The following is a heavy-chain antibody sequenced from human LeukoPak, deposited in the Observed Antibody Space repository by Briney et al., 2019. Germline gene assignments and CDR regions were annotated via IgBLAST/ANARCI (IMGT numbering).Heavy chain of an antibody. D-gene: IGHD6-13*01. Sequence: SQTLSLTCTVSGGSISSGAYYWNWIRQHPGKGLEWIGYIYHSGSAYYNPSLKSRITISVDTSKNHFSLKLSSVTATDTAVYYCATSGYSSSWLGVFDYWGQGTLVAVSS. CDR2: IYHSGSA. V-gene: IGHV4-31*03. CDR3: ATSGYSSSWLGVFDY. J-gene: IGHJ4*02. CDR1: GGSISSGAYY.